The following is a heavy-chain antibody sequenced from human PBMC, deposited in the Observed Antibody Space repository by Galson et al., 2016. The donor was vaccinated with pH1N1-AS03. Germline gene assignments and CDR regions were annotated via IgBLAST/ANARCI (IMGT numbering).Heavy chain of an antibody. D-gene: IGHD1-26*01. Sequence: SLRLSCAASGFTFSSYSMTWVRQAPGKGLEWVSFIRNSGSHISYGDSVKGRFTISKDNAQTSLYLQMNSLSAADTAVYYCADVGATILWGQGTLVTVSS. J-gene: IGHJ1*01. CDR3: ADVGATIL. CDR1: GFTFSSYS. V-gene: IGHV3-21*01. CDR2: IRNSGSHI.